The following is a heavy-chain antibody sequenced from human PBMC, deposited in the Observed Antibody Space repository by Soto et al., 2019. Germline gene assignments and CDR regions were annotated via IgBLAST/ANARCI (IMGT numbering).Heavy chain of an antibody. V-gene: IGHV5-51*01. CDR1: GYSFTSYC. D-gene: IGHD6-6*01. Sequence: GESLKISCNGSGYSFTSYCIGLVLQMPGKGLEWMGIIYPGDSDTRYSPSFQGQVTISADKSISTAYLQWSSLKASDTAMYYCARHLGRRLVHGYFDYWGQGTLVTVSS. CDR3: ARHLGRRLVHGYFDY. J-gene: IGHJ4*02. CDR2: IYPGDSDT.